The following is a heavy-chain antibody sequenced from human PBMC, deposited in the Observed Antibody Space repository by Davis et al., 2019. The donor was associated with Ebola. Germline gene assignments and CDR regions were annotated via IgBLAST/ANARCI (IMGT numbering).Heavy chain of an antibody. V-gene: IGHV1-69*04. CDR2: IIPILGIA. Sequence: SVKVSCKASGGTFSSYAISWVRQAPGQGLEWMGRIIPILGIANYAQKFQGRVTITADKSTSTAYMELSSLRSEDTAVYYCARGTGTTSGYYYGMDVWGQGTTVTVSS. CDR1: GGTFSSYA. CDR3: ARGTGTTSGYYYGMDV. D-gene: IGHD1-7*01. J-gene: IGHJ6*02.